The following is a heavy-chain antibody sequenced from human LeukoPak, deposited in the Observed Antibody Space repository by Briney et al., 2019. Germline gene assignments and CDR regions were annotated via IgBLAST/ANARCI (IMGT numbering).Heavy chain of an antibody. Sequence: GGSLRLSCAASGFTVSTNYMSWVRQAPGKGLEWVSVIYSDGSTYYADYVKGRFTISRDNAKNTLYLQMNSLRDEDTAVYFCAKTYYYDSSSFIYFDSWGQGTLVTVSS. CDR1: GFTVSTNY. D-gene: IGHD3-22*01. CDR2: IYSDGST. V-gene: IGHV3-53*01. CDR3: AKTYYYDSSSFIYFDS. J-gene: IGHJ4*02.